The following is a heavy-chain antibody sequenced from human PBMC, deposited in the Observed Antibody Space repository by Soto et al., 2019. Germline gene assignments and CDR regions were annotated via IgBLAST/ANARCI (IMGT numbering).Heavy chain of an antibody. J-gene: IGHJ5*02. V-gene: IGHV3-23*01. CDR1: GFTFNTYA. CDR2: ISGSGANT. Sequence: EGQLLESGGGLVQPGGSLRLSCAASGFTFNTYAMNWVRQAPGKGLEWVSTISGSGANTYYADSVKGRFTISRDNSKNTWYLQMTSLRVEDTAVYSCASCGRTRIRGVGRWFDPWGQGTLVTVSS. D-gene: IGHD3-10*01. CDR3: ASCGRTRIRGVGRWFDP.